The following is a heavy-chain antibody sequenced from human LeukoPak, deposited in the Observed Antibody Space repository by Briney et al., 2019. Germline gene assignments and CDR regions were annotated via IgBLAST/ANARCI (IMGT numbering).Heavy chain of an antibody. J-gene: IGHJ4*02. V-gene: IGHV1-18*01. D-gene: IGHD6-19*01. CDR2: ISAYNGNT. CDR1: GYTFTSYG. Sequence: ASVKVSSKASGYTFTSYGISWVRQAPGQGLEWMGWISAYNGNTNYAQKLQGRVTMTTDTSASTAYMELRSLRSDDTALYYCGRDYGDSSGWYVYYWGQGTLVTVSS. CDR3: GRDYGDSSGWYVYY.